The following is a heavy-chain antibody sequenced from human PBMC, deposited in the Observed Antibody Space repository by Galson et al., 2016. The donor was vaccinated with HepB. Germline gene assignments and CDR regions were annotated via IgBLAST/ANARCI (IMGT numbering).Heavy chain of an antibody. V-gene: IGHV3-30*03. CDR2: VSHDGSHK. D-gene: IGHD2-21*01. J-gene: IGHJ3*02. CDR1: AFPFSNYG. CDR3: AIDVGGYSWDAFNI. Sequence: SLRLSCAASAFPFSNYGMHWVRQAPGKGLEWLAVVSHDGSHKYYADSVKGRFTISRDNSKNTLYLQMNSPRAADTAVYYCAIDVGGYSWDAFNIWGQGTMVTVSS.